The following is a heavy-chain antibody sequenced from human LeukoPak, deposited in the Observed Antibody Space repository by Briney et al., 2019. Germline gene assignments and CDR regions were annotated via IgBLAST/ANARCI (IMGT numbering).Heavy chain of an antibody. CDR2: IYYSGST. J-gene: IGHJ4*02. D-gene: IGHD1-26*01. Sequence: PSETLSLTCTVSGGSISSYYWSWIRQPPGKRLEWIGYIYYSGSTNYNPSLKSRVTISVDTSKNQFSLKLSSVTAADTAVYYCARSAYSGSYHFDYWGQGTLVTVSS. CDR1: GGSISSYY. CDR3: ARSAYSGSYHFDY. V-gene: IGHV4-59*01.